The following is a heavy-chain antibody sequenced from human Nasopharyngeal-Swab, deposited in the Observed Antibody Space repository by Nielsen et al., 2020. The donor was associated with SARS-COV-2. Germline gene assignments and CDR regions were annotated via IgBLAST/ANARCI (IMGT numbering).Heavy chain of an antibody. D-gene: IGHD2-15*01. J-gene: IGHJ2*01. Sequence: GGSLRLSCAASGFTFDDYAMHWVRQAPGKGLERVSGISWNSGSIGYADSVKGRFTISRDNAKNSLYLQMNSLRAEDTALYYCAKEVTGYCSGGSCYSANWYFDLWGRGTLVTVSS. CDR2: ISWNSGSI. V-gene: IGHV3-9*01. CDR3: AKEVTGYCSGGSCYSANWYFDL. CDR1: GFTFDDYA.